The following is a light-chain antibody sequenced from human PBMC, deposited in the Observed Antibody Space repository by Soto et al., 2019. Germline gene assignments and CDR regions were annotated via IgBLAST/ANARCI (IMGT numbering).Light chain of an antibody. CDR1: QSVSSN. Sequence: EIVMTQSPATLSVSPGERATLSCRASQSVSSNFAWYQQKPGQAPRLLIYGASTRATGIPARFSGTGSRTAFTLTISTLHPEDFALYACQQYDNWPPLNFGRRTKVDIK. J-gene: IGKJ3*01. CDR3: QQYDNWPPLN. CDR2: GAS. V-gene: IGKV3-15*01.